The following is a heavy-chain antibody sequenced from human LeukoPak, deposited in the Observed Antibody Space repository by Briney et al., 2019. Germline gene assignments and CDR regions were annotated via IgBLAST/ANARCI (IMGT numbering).Heavy chain of an antibody. V-gene: IGHV3-66*01. CDR3: ARLRYSSGPLGF. CDR2: LDSGGNT. J-gene: IGHJ4*02. CDR1: GFTFSSCW. Sequence: GGSLILSCAASGFTFSSCWMHWVRQAPGKGLEWVSSLDSGGNTYYADSVKGRFSLSRDNSKNTLYLQMTSLRAEDTAVYYCARLRYSSGPLGFWGQGTLVTVSS. D-gene: IGHD6-19*01.